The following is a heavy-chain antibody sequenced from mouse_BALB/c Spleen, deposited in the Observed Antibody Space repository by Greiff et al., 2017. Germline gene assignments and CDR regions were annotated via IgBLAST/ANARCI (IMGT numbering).Heavy chain of an antibody. CDR2: IYWDDDK. V-gene: IGHV8-12*01. CDR1: GFSLSTSGMG. J-gene: IGHJ1*01. D-gene: IGHD1-2*01. CDR3: ARPLLRLGGYFDV. Sequence: QVTLKESGPGILQPSQTLSLTCSFSGFSLSTSGMGVSWIRQPSGKGLEWLAHIYWDDDKRYNPSLKSRLTISKDTSRNQVFLKITSVDTADTATYYCARPLLRLGGYFDVWGAGTTVTVSS.